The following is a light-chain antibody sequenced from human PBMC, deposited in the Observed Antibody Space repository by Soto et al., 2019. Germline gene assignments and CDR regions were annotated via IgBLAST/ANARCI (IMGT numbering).Light chain of an antibody. CDR3: QSYDSSLSGL. CDR2: GNI. Sequence: QSVLTQPPSVSGAPGQRVTISCTGSSSNIGAGYDVHWYKQLPGTAPKLLIYGNINRPSGVPDRFSGSKSGTSASLAITGLQPEDEADYYCQSYDSSLSGLFGGGTQLTVL. V-gene: IGLV1-40*01. CDR1: SSNIGAGYD. J-gene: IGLJ2*01.